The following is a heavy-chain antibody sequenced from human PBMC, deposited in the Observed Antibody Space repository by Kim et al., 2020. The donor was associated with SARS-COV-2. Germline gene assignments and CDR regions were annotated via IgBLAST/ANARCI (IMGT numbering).Heavy chain of an antibody. D-gene: IGHD3-10*01. CDR2: ISGSGTHK. J-gene: IGHJ4*02. CDR3: ARDIQYSGSLLPYYFDY. V-gene: IGHV3-23*01. CDR1: GFTFDTNA. Sequence: GGSLRLSCAASGFTFDTNAMSWVRQAPGRGLEWVSSISGSGTHKYYADSVKGRFTISRDNAKNTVYLQMNSLRAEDTALYYCARDIQYSGSLLPYYFDYSSQRTPAAVSS.